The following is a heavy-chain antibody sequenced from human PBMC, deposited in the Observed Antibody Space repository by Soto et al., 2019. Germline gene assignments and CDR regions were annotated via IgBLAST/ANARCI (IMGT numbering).Heavy chain of an antibody. CDR3: ARDWVAAKPPTDYGMDV. CDR1: GFTFSSYG. Sequence: VGSLRLSCAASGFTFSSYGMHWVRQAPGKGLEWVAVIWYDGSNKYYADSVKGRFTISRDNSKNTLYLQMNSLRAEDTAVYYCARDWVAAKPPTDYGMDVWGQGTTVTISS. CDR2: IWYDGSNK. V-gene: IGHV3-33*01. J-gene: IGHJ6*02. D-gene: IGHD6-19*01.